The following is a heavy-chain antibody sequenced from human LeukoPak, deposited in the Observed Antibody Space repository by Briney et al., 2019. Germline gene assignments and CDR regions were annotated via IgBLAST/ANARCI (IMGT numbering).Heavy chain of an antibody. CDR1: GFTFSSYA. J-gene: IGHJ4*02. Sequence: GGSLRLSCAASGFTFSSYAMSWVRQAPGKWLEWVSAISGSGGSTYYADSVKGRFTISRDNSKNTLYLQMNSLRAEDTAVYYCAKDLLKNYYDSSGYKAFDYWGQGTLVTVSS. CDR3: AKDLLKNYYDSSGYKAFDY. V-gene: IGHV3-23*01. CDR2: ISGSGGST. D-gene: IGHD3-22*01.